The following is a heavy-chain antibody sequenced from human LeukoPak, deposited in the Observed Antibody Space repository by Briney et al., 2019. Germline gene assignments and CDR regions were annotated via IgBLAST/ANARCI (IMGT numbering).Heavy chain of an antibody. CDR3: ARDGLAHFDY. D-gene: IGHD6-19*01. J-gene: IGHJ4*02. CDR1: GFTFSSYS. CDR2: ISSSSSYI. Sequence: GGSLRLSCAASGFTFSSYSMNWVRQAPGKGLEWVSSISSSSSYIYHADSVKGRFTISRDNAKNSLYLQMNSLRAEDTAVYYCARDGLAHFDYWGQGTLVTVSS. V-gene: IGHV3-21*01.